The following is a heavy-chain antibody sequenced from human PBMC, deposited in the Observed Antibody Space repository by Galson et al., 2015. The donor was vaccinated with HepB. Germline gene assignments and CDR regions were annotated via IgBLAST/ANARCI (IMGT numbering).Heavy chain of an antibody. CDR1: GGTFSSYA. CDR3: ARTRVDVSGSYLDSYWYFDL. CDR2: IIPIFGTA. D-gene: IGHD1-26*01. Sequence: SVKVSCKASGGTFSSYAISWVRQAPGQGLEWMGGIIPIFGTANYAQKFQGRVTITADESTSTAYMELSSLRSEDTAVYYCARTRVDVSGSYLDSYWYFDLWGRGTLVTVSS. V-gene: IGHV1-69*13. J-gene: IGHJ2*01.